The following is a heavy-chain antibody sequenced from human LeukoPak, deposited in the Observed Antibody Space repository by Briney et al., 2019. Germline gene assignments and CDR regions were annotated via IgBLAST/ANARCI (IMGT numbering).Heavy chain of an antibody. CDR3: ARLGAQSSGWFVDLGVFDY. D-gene: IGHD6-19*01. V-gene: IGHV4-39*07. CDR1: GGSISSSSYY. Sequence: SETLSLTCTVSGGSISSSSYYWGWIRQPPGKGLEWIGSIYYSGSTYHNPSLKSRVTILVDTSKNQFSLKLSSVTAADTAVYYCARLGAQSSGWFVDLGVFDYWGQGTLVTVSS. CDR2: IYYSGST. J-gene: IGHJ4*02.